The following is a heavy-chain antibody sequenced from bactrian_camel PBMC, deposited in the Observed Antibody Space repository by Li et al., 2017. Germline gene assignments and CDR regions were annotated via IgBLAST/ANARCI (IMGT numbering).Heavy chain of an antibody. CDR1: GYGSYHYC. J-gene: IGHJ4*01. Sequence: HVQLVESGGGSVQAGGSLRLSCEFSGYGSYHYCLAWFRQAPGKEREGVAAIDSDGTTAYADSVKGRFTVSADNAKKTLYLQMNNLKTEDTAVYFCGTDCAGIRLGPTGA. CDR2: IDSDGTT. D-gene: IGHD4*01. V-gene: IGHV3S1*01. CDR3: GTDCAGIRLGPT.